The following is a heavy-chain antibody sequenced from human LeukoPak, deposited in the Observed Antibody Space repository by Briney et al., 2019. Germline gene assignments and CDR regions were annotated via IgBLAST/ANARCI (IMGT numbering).Heavy chain of an antibody. J-gene: IGHJ5*02. V-gene: IGHV1-2*02. Sequence: ASVKFCCTASGHTFTGYYIHWARRATGQGHDWMGWINPNSGGINYAKKFQGRVTMTRDTSISTAYMELSRLRSDDTAVYYCARGYCTNGVCYLGYNWFDPWGRGTLVTVSS. CDR3: ARGYCTNGVCYLGYNWFDP. CDR2: INPNSGGI. D-gene: IGHD2-8*01. CDR1: GHTFTGYY.